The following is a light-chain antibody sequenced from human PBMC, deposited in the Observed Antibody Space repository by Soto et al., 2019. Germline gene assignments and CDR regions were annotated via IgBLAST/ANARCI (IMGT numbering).Light chain of an antibody. CDR3: EYYGTSIT. Sequence: EIVLTQSPGTLSLSPGERATLSCRASQSVTSNYLTWYQQKPGQAPRLLIFGASSRATGIPDKFSGSGSGTDFTLTFSRLEPEDFAVYYCEYYGTSITFGGGTKVDIK. CDR2: GAS. J-gene: IGKJ4*01. CDR1: QSVTSNY. V-gene: IGKV3-20*01.